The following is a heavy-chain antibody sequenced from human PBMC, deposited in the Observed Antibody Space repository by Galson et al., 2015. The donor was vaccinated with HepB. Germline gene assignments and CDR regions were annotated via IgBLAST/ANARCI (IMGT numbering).Heavy chain of an antibody. CDR2: ISDNGGST. Sequence: SLRLSCAASGFGFGTFAMYWVRQAPGRGLEYVSGISDNGGSTYNADSVKGRFTTSRDNSKNMLYLQMSSLRTEDTAVYYCVKGHPYSSGWQQYFHYWGQGTLVSVSS. CDR3: VKGHPYSSGWQQYFHY. D-gene: IGHD6-19*01. V-gene: IGHV3-64D*09. CDR1: GFGFGTFA. J-gene: IGHJ4*02.